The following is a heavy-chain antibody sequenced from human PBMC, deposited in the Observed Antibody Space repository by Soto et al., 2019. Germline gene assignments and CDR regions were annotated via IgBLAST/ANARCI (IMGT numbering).Heavy chain of an antibody. J-gene: IGHJ4*02. CDR3: ARDNWNSY. CDR2: IDNDGSAT. CDR1: GFTFNIYW. V-gene: IGHV3-74*01. D-gene: IGHD1-1*01. Sequence: EVQLVESGGGLVQPGGSLRLSCVASGFTFNIYWMHWVRQAPGKGLEWVSRIDNDGSATTYADSVKVRFTISRDNAKNTLFLQMNTLRVDDTAVYYCARDNWNSYWGQGTLVTVSS.